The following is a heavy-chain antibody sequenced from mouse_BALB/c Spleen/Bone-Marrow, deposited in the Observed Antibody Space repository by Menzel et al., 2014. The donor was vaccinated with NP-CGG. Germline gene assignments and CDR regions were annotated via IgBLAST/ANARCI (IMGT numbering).Heavy chain of an antibody. CDR3: SRGGDYFFDY. D-gene: IGHD2-13*01. CDR1: GYSITSGYY. Sequence: DVQLQESGPGLVKPSQSLSLTCSVPGYSITSGYYWNWIRQFPGNKLEWMGYISYDDSNNYNPSLKNRISITRDTSKNQFFLKLNSVTTEDTATYYCSRGGDYFFDYWGQGTTLTVSS. J-gene: IGHJ2*01. V-gene: IGHV3-6*02. CDR2: ISYDDSN.